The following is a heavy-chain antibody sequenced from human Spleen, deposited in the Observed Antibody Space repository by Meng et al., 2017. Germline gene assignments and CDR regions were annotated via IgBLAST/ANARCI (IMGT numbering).Heavy chain of an antibody. Sequence: QPQLQESGPGLVKPSEALSLTCSVSGGSISTSGYYWGWIRQPPGKGLEWIGSIGHSGFTYYTPSLKRRVTVSIDTSRNQFSLWLTSVTAADTAVYYCVRSSGWVKTGFDPWGQGTLVTVSS. CDR1: GGSISTSGYY. D-gene: IGHD6-19*01. J-gene: IGHJ5*02. CDR2: IGHSGFT. V-gene: IGHV4-39*01. CDR3: VRSSGWVKTGFDP.